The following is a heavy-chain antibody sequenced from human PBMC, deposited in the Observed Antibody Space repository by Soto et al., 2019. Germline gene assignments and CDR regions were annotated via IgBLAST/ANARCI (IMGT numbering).Heavy chain of an antibody. J-gene: IGHJ6*03. V-gene: IGHV3-33*01. CDR3: ARGLPGDYYYYMDV. CDR1: SFTFSSYG. Sequence: PGGSLNLSCATNSFTFSSYGMHWVRQVPGKGLEWVAVIWYDGSNKYYADSVKGRFTISRDNSKNTLYLQLNSLRAEDTAVYYCARGLPGDYYYYMDVWGKGT. CDR2: IWYDGSNK.